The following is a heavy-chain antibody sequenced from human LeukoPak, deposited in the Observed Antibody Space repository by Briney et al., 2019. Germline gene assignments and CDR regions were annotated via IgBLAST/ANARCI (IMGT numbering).Heavy chain of an antibody. CDR1: GFTFDDYG. D-gene: IGHD4-17*01. CDR3: ARAYGDYFDY. Sequence: GGSLRLSCAASGFTFDDYGMSWVRQAPGKGLEWVSGINSNGGSTGYADSVKGRFTISRDNAKNSRYLQMNSLRAEDTAVYYCARAYGDYFDYWGQGTLVTVSS. CDR2: INSNGGST. V-gene: IGHV3-20*04. J-gene: IGHJ4*02.